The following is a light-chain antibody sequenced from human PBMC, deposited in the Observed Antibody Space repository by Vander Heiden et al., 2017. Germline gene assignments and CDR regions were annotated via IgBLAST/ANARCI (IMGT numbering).Light chain of an antibody. V-gene: IGKV3-15*01. CDR2: AAS. CDR3: QQYKNWPPWT. J-gene: IGKJ1*01. Sequence: EIVMTQSPATLSVSPGERATLSCRASQSVSTNLAWYQQKPGQGPRLLIFAASTRAPGVPDRISGSGYGTEFALTISSLQSEDFAVYFCQQYKNWPPWTLGQRTKVEIK. CDR1: QSVSTN.